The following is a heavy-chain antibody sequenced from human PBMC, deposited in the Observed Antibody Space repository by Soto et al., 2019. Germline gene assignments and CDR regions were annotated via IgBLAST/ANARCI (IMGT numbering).Heavy chain of an antibody. V-gene: IGHV3-30*18. D-gene: IGHD2-21*01. J-gene: IGHJ4*02. CDR1: GFTFSSYA. CDR2: ISYDGSEI. CDR3: AKGRHTIAYSPCYY. Sequence: QVQLVESGGGVVQPGRSLRLSCAASGFTFSSYAMHWVRRAPGKGLDWVAVISYDGSEIFYADAVKGRFTISRDISKNNLYLQMYSLITYDMAVYYCAKGRHTIAYSPCYYWSKGTLVTVSS.